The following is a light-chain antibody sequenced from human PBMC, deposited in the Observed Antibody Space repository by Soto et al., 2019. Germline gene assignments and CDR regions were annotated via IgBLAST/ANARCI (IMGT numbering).Light chain of an antibody. CDR3: QKYDSAPLT. CDR2: AAS. Sequence: EIQMTQSPSSLSASVGDRVTITCRASQGIRNYLAWYQQKPGKAPKLLIYAASTLQSGLPSRFSGSGSGADFTLTISSLQPEDVAADYCQKYDSAPLTFGKGTKVEIK. CDR1: QGIRNY. J-gene: IGKJ1*01. V-gene: IGKV1-27*01.